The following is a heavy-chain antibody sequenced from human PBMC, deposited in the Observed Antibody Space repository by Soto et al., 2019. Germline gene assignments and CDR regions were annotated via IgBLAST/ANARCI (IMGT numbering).Heavy chain of an antibody. D-gene: IGHD4-17*01. CDR3: ARNHDYGGNFYYYYGMDV. V-gene: IGHV1-3*05. CDR1: GYTFTSYA. Sequence: QVQLVQSGAEEKKPGASVKVSCKASGYTFTSYAMHWVRQAPGQRLEWMGWINAGNGNTKYSQEFQGRVTITRDTSASTAYMELSSLRSEDTAVYYCARNHDYGGNFYYYYGMDVWGQGTTVTVSS. CDR2: INAGNGNT. J-gene: IGHJ6*02.